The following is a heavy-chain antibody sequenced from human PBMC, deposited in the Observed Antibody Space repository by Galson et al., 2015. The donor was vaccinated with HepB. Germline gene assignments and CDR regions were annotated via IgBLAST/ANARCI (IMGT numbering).Heavy chain of an antibody. V-gene: IGHV3-66*02. Sequence: SLRLSCAASGFTVSSNYMSWVRQAPGKGLEWVSVIYGGGSTYYADSVKGRFSISRDNSKNTLSPQMSSLRAEDTAVYYCARGTPYNFDTSGYSPLYYLDYGGQGTLVTVSS. D-gene: IGHD3-22*01. CDR3: ARGTPYNFDTSGYSPLYYLDY. CDR2: IYGGGST. J-gene: IGHJ4*02. CDR1: GFTVSSNY.